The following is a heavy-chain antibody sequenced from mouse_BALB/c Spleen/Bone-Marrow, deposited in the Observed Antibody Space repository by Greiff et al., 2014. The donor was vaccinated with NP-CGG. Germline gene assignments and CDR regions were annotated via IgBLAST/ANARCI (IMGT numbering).Heavy chain of an antibody. CDR3: ARGYDYDFDY. CDR2: ISSGGSA. V-gene: IGHV5-6-5*01. J-gene: IGHJ2*01. CDR1: GFTFSNFA. Sequence: VQLKESGGGLVKPGGALKLFCAASGFTFSNFAMSWVRQTPDKRLEWVASISSGGSAYYPDSVKGRLSIPRDNARDILFLQMSSLRSEDTAMYYCARGYDYDFDYWGQGTTLTVSS. D-gene: IGHD2-4*01.